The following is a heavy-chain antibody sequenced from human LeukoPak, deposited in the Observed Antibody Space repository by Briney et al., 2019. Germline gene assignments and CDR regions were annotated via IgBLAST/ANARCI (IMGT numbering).Heavy chain of an antibody. D-gene: IGHD3-10*01. Sequence: SETLSLTCTVSGGSISSYYWGWIRQPPGKGLEWIGSIYYSGSTYYNPSLKSRVTISVDTSKNQFSLKLSSVTAADTAVYYCARLVAAGAVLTAFDFWGQGTMVTVSS. J-gene: IGHJ3*01. V-gene: IGHV4-39*01. CDR2: IYYSGST. CDR1: GGSISSYY. CDR3: ARLVAAGAVLTAFDF.